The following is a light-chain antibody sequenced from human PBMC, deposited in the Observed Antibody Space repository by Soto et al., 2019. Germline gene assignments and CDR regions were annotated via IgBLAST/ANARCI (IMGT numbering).Light chain of an antibody. CDR3: KQYDNIPPGT. CDR2: DAS. Sequence: DIQMTHSPSSLSASVGDRVTITCQASQDISNYLNWYQQKPGKAPKLLIYDASNLETGVPSRFSGSGSGTAFTFTISSLQPEDIATYYCKQYDNIPPGTFGPGIKVDIX. J-gene: IGKJ3*01. CDR1: QDISNY. V-gene: IGKV1-33*01.